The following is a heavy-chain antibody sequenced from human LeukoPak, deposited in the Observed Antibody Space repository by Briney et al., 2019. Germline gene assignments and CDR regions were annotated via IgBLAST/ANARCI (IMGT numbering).Heavy chain of an antibody. V-gene: IGHV3-23*01. Sequence: PGGSLRLSCAASGFTFSSYGMSWVRQAPGKGLEWVSAISGRDTNTYYADSVKGRFIVSRDNSQNTLYLQMNSLRAEDTAVYYCARGTIAAAGYYYFDYWGQGTQVTVSS. J-gene: IGHJ4*02. CDR1: GFTFSSYG. D-gene: IGHD6-13*01. CDR2: ISGRDTNT. CDR3: ARGTIAAAGYYYFDY.